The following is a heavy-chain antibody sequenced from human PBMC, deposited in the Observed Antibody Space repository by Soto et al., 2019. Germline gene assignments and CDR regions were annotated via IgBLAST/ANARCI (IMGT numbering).Heavy chain of an antibody. CDR1: AYTFTIYC. CDR2: ISAYNGNT. V-gene: IGHV1-18*01. D-gene: IGHD4-17*01. J-gene: IGHJ4*02. CDR3: ARVLTVTTFLGVNDY. Sequence: ASVKVSCKASAYTFTIYCISWVRQAPGQGLEWMGWISAYNGNTNYAQKLQGRVTMTTDTSTSTAYMELRSLRSDDTAVYYCARVLTVTTFLGVNDYWGQGTLVTGAS.